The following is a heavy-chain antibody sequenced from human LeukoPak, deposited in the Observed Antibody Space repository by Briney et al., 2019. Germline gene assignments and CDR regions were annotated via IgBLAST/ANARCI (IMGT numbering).Heavy chain of an antibody. CDR1: GGSFSGYY. Sequence: PSETLSLTCAVYGGSFSGYYWSWIRQPPGKGLEWIGEINHSGSTNYNPSLKSRVTISVDTSKNQFSLKLSSVTAADTAVYYCARHYEQQLGNFDYWGQGTLVTVSS. CDR2: INHSGST. V-gene: IGHV4-34*01. J-gene: IGHJ4*02. D-gene: IGHD6-13*01. CDR3: ARHYEQQLGNFDY.